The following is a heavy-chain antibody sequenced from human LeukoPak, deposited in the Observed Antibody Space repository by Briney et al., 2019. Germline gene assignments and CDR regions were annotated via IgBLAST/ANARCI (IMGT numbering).Heavy chain of an antibody. CDR1: GYTFTSYY. Sequence: GASVKVSCKASGYTFTSYYMHRVRQAPGQGLEWMGIINPSGGSTSYAQKFQGRVTMTRDTSTSTVYMELSSLRSEDTAVYYCARDPMVRGVIPSVGFDYWGQGTLVTVSS. CDR3: ARDPMVRGVIPSVGFDY. V-gene: IGHV1-46*01. D-gene: IGHD3-10*01. CDR2: INPSGGST. J-gene: IGHJ4*02.